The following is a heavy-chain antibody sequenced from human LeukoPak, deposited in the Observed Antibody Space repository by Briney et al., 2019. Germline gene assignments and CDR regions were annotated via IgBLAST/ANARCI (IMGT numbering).Heavy chain of an antibody. Sequence: GASLQISCQGSGYSFTSYWIGWVRPLPGKGLEWMGIIYPGDSDTRYSPSFQGQVTISADKSISTAYLQWSSLKASDTAMYYCARHEDCSSTSCYFFGNAFDIWGQGTMVTVSS. V-gene: IGHV5-51*01. J-gene: IGHJ3*02. D-gene: IGHD2-2*01. CDR2: IYPGDSDT. CDR3: ARHEDCSSTSCYFFGNAFDI. CDR1: GYSFTSYW.